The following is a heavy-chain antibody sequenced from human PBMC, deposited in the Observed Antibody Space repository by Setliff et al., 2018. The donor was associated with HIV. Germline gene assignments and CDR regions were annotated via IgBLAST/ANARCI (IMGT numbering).Heavy chain of an antibody. V-gene: IGHV2-26*01. CDR1: GFSLSNATMG. D-gene: IGHD3-22*01. Sequence: SGPTLVNPTETLTLTCTVFGFSLSNATMGVSWIRQPPGKALEWLAHIFSNDEKSYSPSLKSRLTITNDTSKNQVVLTMTNMDPVDTATYYCAHFDKFWFDSSGYDNWFDPWGQGTLVTVSS. CDR2: IFSNDEK. J-gene: IGHJ5*02. CDR3: AHFDKFWFDSSGYDNWFDP.